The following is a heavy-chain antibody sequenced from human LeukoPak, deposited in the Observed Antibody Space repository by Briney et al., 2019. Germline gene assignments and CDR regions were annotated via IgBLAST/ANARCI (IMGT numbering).Heavy chain of an antibody. CDR2: IYNSGTT. CDR3: ARGARGYSYG. Sequence: SETLSLTCNVSGGSVSSGSYYRSWIRQPPGKGLEWIGYIYNSGTTNYNPSLKSRVTISVDSSKNQFSLKLTSVTAADTAVYYCARGARGYSYGWGQGTLVTVSS. CDR1: GGSVSSGSYY. J-gene: IGHJ4*01. V-gene: IGHV4-61*01. D-gene: IGHD5-18*01.